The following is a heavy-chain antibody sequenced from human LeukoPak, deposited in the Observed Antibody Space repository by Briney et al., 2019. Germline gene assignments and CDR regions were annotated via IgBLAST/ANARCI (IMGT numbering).Heavy chain of an antibody. CDR1: GFTFSSYS. CDR3: ARMSCSSTSCYGYYYYGMDV. J-gene: IGHJ6*02. Sequence: PGGSLRLSCAASGFTFSSYSMNWVRQAPGKGLEWVSSISDRSNYIYYADSVKGRFTISGDNAKNSLYLQMNSLRAEDTAVYYCARMSCSSTSCYGYYYYGMDVWGQGTTVTVSS. CDR2: ISDRSNYI. V-gene: IGHV3-21*01. D-gene: IGHD2-2*01.